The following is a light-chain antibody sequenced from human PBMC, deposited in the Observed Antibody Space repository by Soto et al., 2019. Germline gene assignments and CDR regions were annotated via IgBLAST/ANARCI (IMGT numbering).Light chain of an antibody. J-gene: IGLJ2*01. CDR1: SSNIGSNT. CDR3: AAWDDSLNGVV. CDR2: SNN. Sequence: QSVLTQPPSASGTPGPRVTISCSGSSSNIGSNTVNWYQQLPGTAPKLLIYSNNQRPSGVPDRFSGSESGTSASLAISGLQSEDEADYYCAAWDDSLNGVVFGGGTKLTVL. V-gene: IGLV1-44*01.